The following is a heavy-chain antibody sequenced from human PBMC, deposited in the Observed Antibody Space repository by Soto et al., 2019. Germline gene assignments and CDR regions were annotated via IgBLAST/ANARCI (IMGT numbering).Heavy chain of an antibody. CDR2: ISGSGGST. Sequence: PGGSVRLSCAASAFAFSSYAMRWARQAPGKGLEWVSAISGSGGSTYYADSVKGRFTISRDNSKNTLYLQMNSLRAEDTAVYYCAVVAARASVEFDYWGQGTLVNVS. CDR3: AVVAARASVEFDY. CDR1: AFAFSSYA. V-gene: IGHV3-23*01. D-gene: IGHD2-15*01. J-gene: IGHJ4*02.